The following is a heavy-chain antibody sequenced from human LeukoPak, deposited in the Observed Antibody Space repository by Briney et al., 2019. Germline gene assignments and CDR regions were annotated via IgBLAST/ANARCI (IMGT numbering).Heavy chain of an antibody. V-gene: IGHV1-18*01. D-gene: IGHD3-10*01. J-gene: IGHJ4*02. CDR3: ARADRITMVRGSCDY. CDR2: ISAYNGNT. Sequence: ASVKVSCKASGYTFTSYGISWVRQAPGQGLEWMGWISAYNGNTNYAQKLQGRVTMTTDTSTSTAYMELRSLRSDDTAVYYCARADRITMVRGSCDYWGQGTLVTVSS. CDR1: GYTFTSYG.